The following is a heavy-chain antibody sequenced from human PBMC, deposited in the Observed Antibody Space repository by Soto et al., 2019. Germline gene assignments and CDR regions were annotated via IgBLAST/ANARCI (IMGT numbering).Heavy chain of an antibody. Sequence: GSLRLSCAASVFTFSSYSMNWVRQAPGKGLEWVSSISSSSSYIYYADSVKGRFTISRDNAKNSLYLQMNSLRAEDTAVYYCARDSLYDSSGYPHAFDIWGQGTMVTVSS. CDR3: ARDSLYDSSGYPHAFDI. CDR2: ISSSSSYI. V-gene: IGHV3-21*01. CDR1: VFTFSSYS. D-gene: IGHD3-22*01. J-gene: IGHJ3*02.